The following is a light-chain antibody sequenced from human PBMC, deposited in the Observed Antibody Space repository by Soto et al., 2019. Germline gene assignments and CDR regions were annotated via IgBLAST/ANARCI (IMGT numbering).Light chain of an antibody. V-gene: IGLV2-23*01. CDR1: SSDIGGYYL. Sequence: QPVLTQPASVSGSPGQSITISCTGTSSDIGGYYLVSWYQQHPGKAPNLIIYEGNKRPSGVSNRFSGSKSGNTASLTISGLQAEDEADYYCCSFAGSSTYVFGPGTKLTVL. CDR2: EGN. J-gene: IGLJ1*01. CDR3: CSFAGSSTYV.